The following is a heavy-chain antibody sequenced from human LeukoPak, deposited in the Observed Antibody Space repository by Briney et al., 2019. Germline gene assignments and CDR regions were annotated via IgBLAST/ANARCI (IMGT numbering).Heavy chain of an antibody. CDR2: ISSSSSYI. Sequence: PGGSLRLSCAASGFTFSSYSMNWVRQAPGKGLEWVSSISSSSSYIYYADSVKGRFTISRDNAKNSLYLQMNSLRAEDTAVYYCAREKNLKGIAARRGLDAFDIWGQGTMVTVSS. D-gene: IGHD6-6*01. CDR3: AREKNLKGIAARRGLDAFDI. J-gene: IGHJ3*02. CDR1: GFTFSSYS. V-gene: IGHV3-21*01.